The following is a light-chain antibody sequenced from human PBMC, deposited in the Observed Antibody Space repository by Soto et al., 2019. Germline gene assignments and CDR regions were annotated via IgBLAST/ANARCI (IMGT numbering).Light chain of an antibody. V-gene: IGKV3-11*01. CDR3: QQRSIWVT. Sequence: EVVLTQSPTTLSLSPGDRATLSSRASQSVSSYLAWYQQKPGQAPRLLMYDASKRATGIPARFSDSGSGTDFTLTISSLEPEDFAVYYCQQRSIWVTFGGGTKVEIK. CDR1: QSVSSY. J-gene: IGKJ4*01. CDR2: DAS.